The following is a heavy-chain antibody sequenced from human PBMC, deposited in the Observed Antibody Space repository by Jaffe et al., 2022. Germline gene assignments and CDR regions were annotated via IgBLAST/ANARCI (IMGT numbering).Heavy chain of an antibody. V-gene: IGHV4-39*01. CDR2: IYYSGST. D-gene: IGHD4-17*01. J-gene: IGHJ3*02. CDR1: GGSISSSSYY. CDR3: ARLPVTTLFHAFDI. Sequence: QLQLQESGPGLVKPSETLSLTCTVSGGSISSSSYYWGWIRQPPGKGLEWIGSIYYSGSTYYNPSLKSRVTISVDTSKNQFSLKLSSVTAADTAVYYCARLPVTTLFHAFDIWGQGTMVTVSS.